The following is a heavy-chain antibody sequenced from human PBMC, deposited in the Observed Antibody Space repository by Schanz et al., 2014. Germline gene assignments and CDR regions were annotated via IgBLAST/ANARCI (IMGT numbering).Heavy chain of an antibody. D-gene: IGHD2-2*02. Sequence: QVQLQESGPGLVKPSQTLSLTCSVSGGSISSGSYYWNWIRQPAGKGLEWIGRVYTSGSTNYNPSLKSRATISLDTSKNQFSLKLSSVTAADTAVYYCARGGARRFPVVPDAIQGLRGHYCYYYLDVWGKGTTVTASS. CDR2: VYTSGST. CDR3: ARGGARRFPVVPDAIQGLRGHYCYYYLDV. J-gene: IGHJ6*03. CDR1: GGSISSGSYY. V-gene: IGHV4-61*02.